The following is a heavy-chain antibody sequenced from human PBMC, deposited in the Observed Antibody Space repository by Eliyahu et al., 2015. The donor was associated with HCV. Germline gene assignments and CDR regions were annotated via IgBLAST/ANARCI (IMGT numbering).Heavy chain of an antibody. J-gene: IGHJ4*02. CDR1: GLPFTPSW. CDR3: ARETKYRRLGEDYFDL. V-gene: IGHV3-7*01. Sequence: EVQLVASGGGLVQPGGSLRISCVASGLPFTPSWMTWVRHAPGKGLEWVANINEDGSEKNNVDSVKGRFTISRDNAENSLFLQMNSLRAEDTAVYFCARETKYRRLGEDYFDLWGQGTLVTVSS. CDR2: INEDGSEK. D-gene: IGHD5-18*01.